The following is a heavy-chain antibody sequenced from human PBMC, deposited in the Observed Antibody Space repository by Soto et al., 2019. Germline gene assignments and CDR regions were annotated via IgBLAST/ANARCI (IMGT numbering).Heavy chain of an antibody. CDR3: AKHDFCTLYNTGLDS. D-gene: IGHD3-3*01. V-gene: IGHV3-23*01. CDR1: GFTFTRYA. Sequence: EVQLLESGGGLVQPGGSLRLSCSASGFTFTRYAMSWVRQAPGKGLEWVSGISGSGGDTKSADSVKGRFTISRDNFKNMLYMQMNSLTAEDTAVYYCAKHDFCTLYNTGLDSWGQGTLVTVSS. CDR2: ISGSGGDT. J-gene: IGHJ4*02.